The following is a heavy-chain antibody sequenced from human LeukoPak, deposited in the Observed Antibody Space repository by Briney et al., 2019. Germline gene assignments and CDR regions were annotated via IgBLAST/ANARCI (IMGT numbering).Heavy chain of an antibody. Sequence: GGSLRLSCVASGFTFGKYWMSWVRQAPGKGLEWVANIKLDGSEKNYVDSVKGRFTISRDNAKNSLYLQMNSLRAEDTAVYYCARDTEVGPFDYWGQGTLVTVSS. D-gene: IGHD4-23*01. V-gene: IGHV3-7*01. CDR2: IKLDGSEK. J-gene: IGHJ4*02. CDR1: GFTFGKYW. CDR3: ARDTEVGPFDY.